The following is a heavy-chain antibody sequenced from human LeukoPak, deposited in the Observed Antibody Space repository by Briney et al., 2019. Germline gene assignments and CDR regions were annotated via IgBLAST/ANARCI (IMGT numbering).Heavy chain of an antibody. CDR3: AGSQYSNRGWFDP. J-gene: IGHJ5*02. CDR1: GGSISSYY. CDR2: IYYSGST. Sequence: SETLSLTCTVSGGSISSYYWSWIRQPPGKGLEGIGYIYYSGSTNYNPSLKSRVTISVDTSKNQFSLKLSSVTAADTAVYYCAGSQYSNRGWFDPWGQGTLVTVSS. D-gene: IGHD4-11*01. V-gene: IGHV4-59*08.